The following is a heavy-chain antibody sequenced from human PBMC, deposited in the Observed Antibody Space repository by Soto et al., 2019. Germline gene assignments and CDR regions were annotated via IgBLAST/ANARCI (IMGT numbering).Heavy chain of an antibody. V-gene: IGHV1-69*01. CDR1: EGTFNSYA. D-gene: IGHD6-13*01. Sequence: QAQVVQSGAEVRKPGSSVKLSCKASEGTFNSYAIAWVRQAPGQGLEWMGGIIPYYNTLNYAQKFQDRVTNTRGHPTNTVYNEASRPRTYDPARLFRSGGASRWYPYFFDSWAQGTLVTVSS. CDR3: SGGASRWYPYFFDS. J-gene: IGHJ4*02. CDR2: IIPYYNTL.